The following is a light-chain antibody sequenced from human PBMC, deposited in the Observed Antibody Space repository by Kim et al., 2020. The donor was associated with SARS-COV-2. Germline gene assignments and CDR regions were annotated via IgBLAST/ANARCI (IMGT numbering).Light chain of an antibody. CDR2: DVS. CDR1: QSVSTN. CDR3: QQYNKWFALS. V-gene: IGKV3-15*01. Sequence: SPGERATLSGRASQSVSTNLAWYQQKPGQAPRLLIYDVSIRATGVPVRFSGSGSGTEFTLTISNLQSEDFAVYHCQQYNKWFALSFGGGTKVDIK. J-gene: IGKJ4*01.